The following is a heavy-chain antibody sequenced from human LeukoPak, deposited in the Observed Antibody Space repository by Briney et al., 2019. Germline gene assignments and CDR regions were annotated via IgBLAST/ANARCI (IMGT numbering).Heavy chain of an antibody. CDR2: ISYDRSNK. J-gene: IGHJ5*02. CDR1: GFTFSSYA. Sequence: GGSLRLSCAASGFTFSSYAMHWVRQAPGKGLEWVAVISYDRSNKYYADSVKGRFTISRDNSKNTLYLQMNSLRAEDTALYHCAREITMVRGVNWFDPWGQGTLVTVSS. D-gene: IGHD3-10*01. V-gene: IGHV3-30-3*01. CDR3: AREITMVRGVNWFDP.